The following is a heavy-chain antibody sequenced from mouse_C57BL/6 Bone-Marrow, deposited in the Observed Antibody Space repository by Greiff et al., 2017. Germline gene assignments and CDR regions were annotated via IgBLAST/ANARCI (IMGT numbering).Heavy chain of an antibody. Sequence: VKLQESGAELARPGASVKLSCKASGYTFTRYGISWVKQRTGQGLEWIGEIYPRSGNTYYNEKFKGKATMTADKSSSTAYMELRSLTSEDSAVYFCAREGWDDAYWGQGTLVTVSA. CDR1: GYTFTRYG. V-gene: IGHV1-81*01. CDR2: IYPRSGNT. J-gene: IGHJ3*01. CDR3: AREGWDDAY. D-gene: IGHD4-1*01.